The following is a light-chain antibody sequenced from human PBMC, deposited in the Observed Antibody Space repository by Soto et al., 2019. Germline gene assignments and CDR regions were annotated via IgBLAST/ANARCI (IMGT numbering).Light chain of an antibody. CDR1: QSISGN. J-gene: IGKJ1*01. Sequence: EIVMTQSPVTLSVSPGESATLXXRASQSISGNLAWYQQKPGQATRLXXYGASTRAAGIPARFSGSGSGTEFTLTISSLQSEDFAVYYCQQYNNWPPWTFGQGTKVDIK. CDR2: GAS. V-gene: IGKV3-15*01. CDR3: QQYNNWPPWT.